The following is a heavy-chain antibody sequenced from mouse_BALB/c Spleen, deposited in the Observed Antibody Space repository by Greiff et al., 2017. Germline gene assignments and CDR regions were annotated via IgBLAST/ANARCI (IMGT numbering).Heavy chain of an antibody. J-gene: IGHJ4*01. CDR1: GYTFTSYV. D-gene: IGHD1-1*01. CDR2: INPYNDGT. V-gene: IGHV1-14*01. CDR3: ARGDYYGSSYVPYYAMDY. Sequence: VQLKESGPELVKPGASVKMSCKASGYTFTSYVMHWVKQKPGQGLEWIGYINPYNDGTKYNEKFKGKATLTSDKSSSTAYMELSSLTSEDSAVYYCARGDYYGSSYVPYYAMDYWGQGTSVTVSS.